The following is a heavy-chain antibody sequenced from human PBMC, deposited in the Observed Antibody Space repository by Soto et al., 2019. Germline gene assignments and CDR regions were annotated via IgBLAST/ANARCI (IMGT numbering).Heavy chain of an antibody. Sequence: GGSLRLPCAASGFTFSCYAMSWVRQAPGKGLEWVSAISGSGGSTYYADSVKGRFTISRDNSKNTLYLQMNSLRAEDTAVYSYVPAAIRCYYYYFGMDVWGQGTMVTVSS. D-gene: IGHD2-2*02. CDR3: VPAAIRCYYYYFGMDV. V-gene: IGHV3-23*01. CDR1: GFTFSCYA. J-gene: IGHJ6*02. CDR2: ISGSGGST.